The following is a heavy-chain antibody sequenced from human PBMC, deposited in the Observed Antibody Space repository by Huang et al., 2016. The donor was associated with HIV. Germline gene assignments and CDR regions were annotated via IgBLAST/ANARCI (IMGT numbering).Heavy chain of an antibody. Sequence: QVRLRESGPGLVKPSQTLSLTCTVSGGSRSSGNYYWTWIRQPAGEGLEWIGHIYPSGITNYSPSRKSRVSISLDTAKNQFSLRLRSVTAADTAVYYCARSYAGTIWDSGRDYFDYWGQGILVTVSS. V-gene: IGHV4-61*09. J-gene: IGHJ4*02. CDR2: IYPSGIT. CDR3: ARSYAGTIWDSGRDYFDY. CDR1: GGSRSSGNYY. D-gene: IGHD1-26*01.